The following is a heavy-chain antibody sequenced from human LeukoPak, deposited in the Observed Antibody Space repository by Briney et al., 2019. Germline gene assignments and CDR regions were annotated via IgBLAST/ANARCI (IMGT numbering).Heavy chain of an antibody. CDR3: ARGLQEGLLRLGAWYFDL. D-gene: IGHD3-3*01. CDR2: IYYSGST. J-gene: IGHJ2*01. CDR1: GGSISSYY. V-gene: IGHV4-59*01. Sequence: SETLSLTCTVSGGSISSYYWSWIRQPPGKGLEWIGYIYYSGSTNYNPSLKSRVTISVDTSKNQFSLKLSSVTAADTAVYYCARGLQEGLLRLGAWYFDLWGRGTLVTVSS.